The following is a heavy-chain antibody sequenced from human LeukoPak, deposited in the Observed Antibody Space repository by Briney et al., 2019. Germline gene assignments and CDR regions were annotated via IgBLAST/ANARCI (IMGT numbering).Heavy chain of an antibody. CDR2: IYTSGST. CDR1: GGSISSGSYY. Sequence: SETLSLTCTVSGGSISSGSYYWSWIRQPAGKGLEWIGHIYTSGSTNYNPSLKSRVTISVDTSKNQLSLKLSSVTAADTAVFYCARRYNPIAVAGKGGIDPWGQGTLVTVSS. J-gene: IGHJ5*02. V-gene: IGHV4-61*09. D-gene: IGHD6-19*01. CDR3: ARRYNPIAVAGKGGIDP.